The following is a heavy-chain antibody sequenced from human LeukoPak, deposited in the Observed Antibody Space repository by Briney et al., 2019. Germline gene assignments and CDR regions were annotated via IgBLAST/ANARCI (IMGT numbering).Heavy chain of an antibody. J-gene: IGHJ4*02. V-gene: IGHV3-72*01. CDR1: GFTFSDYP. CDR3: ASRGPDRALDY. CDR2: IRDKTNGYTT. D-gene: IGHD1-26*01. Sequence: KPAGSLRLSCGVSGFTFSDYPMDWVRQAPGKGPEWVARIRDKTNGYTTEYAASVRNRFIISRDDSKNSLYFQLNSLKSEDTAVYYCASRGPDRALDYWGQGTMVTVSS.